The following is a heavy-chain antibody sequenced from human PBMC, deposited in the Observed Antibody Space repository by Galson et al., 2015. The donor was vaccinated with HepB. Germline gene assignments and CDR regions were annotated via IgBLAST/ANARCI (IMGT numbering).Heavy chain of an antibody. CDR3: ARRGHRPVVWAFDY. D-gene: IGHD1-26*01. Sequence: SVKVSCKASGYTFTAYAMTWVRQAPGQGLEWMGWVDTNTGDPTYAQGFKGRFVFSVDTSVRTAYLEISSLKTDDTAVYYCARRGHRPVVWAFDYWGQGTLVTVSS. J-gene: IGHJ4*02. CDR2: VDTNTGDP. CDR1: GYTFTAYA. V-gene: IGHV7-4-1*02.